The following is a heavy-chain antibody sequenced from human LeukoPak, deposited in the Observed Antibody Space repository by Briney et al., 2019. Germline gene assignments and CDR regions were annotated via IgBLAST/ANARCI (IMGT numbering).Heavy chain of an antibody. V-gene: IGHV1-3*01. D-gene: IGHD3-10*01. CDR3: ASAGWDRVRGVTTEYFQH. CDR1: GYTFTSYA. CDR2: INAGNGNT. Sequence: GASVKVSCTASGYTFTSYAMHWVRQAPGQRLEWMGWINAGNGNTKYSQKFQGRVTITRDTSASTAYMELSSLRSEDTAVYYCASAGWDRVRGVTTEYFQHWGQGTVVTVSS. J-gene: IGHJ1*01.